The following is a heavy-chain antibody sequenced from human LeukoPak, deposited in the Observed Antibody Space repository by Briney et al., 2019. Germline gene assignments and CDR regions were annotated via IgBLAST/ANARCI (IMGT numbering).Heavy chain of an antibody. D-gene: IGHD6-13*01. CDR1: GGSFSGYY. CDR2: INHSGST. V-gene: IGHV4-34*01. J-gene: IGHJ4*02. Sequence: SETLSLTCAVYGGSFSGYYWSWIRQPPGKGLEWIGEINHSGSTNYNPSLKSRVTISVDTSKNQFSLKLSSVTAADTAVYYCARRPPGYNSSWYGYWGQGTLVTVSS. CDR3: ARRPPGYNSSWYGY.